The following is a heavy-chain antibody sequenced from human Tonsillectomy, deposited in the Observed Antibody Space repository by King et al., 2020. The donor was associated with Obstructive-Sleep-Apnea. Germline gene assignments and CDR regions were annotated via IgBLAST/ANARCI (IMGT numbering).Heavy chain of an antibody. V-gene: IGHV1-69*10. D-gene: IGHD3-9*01. CDR2: IIPILGIA. CDR3: ASDTKRYFDWLAADYYYGMDV. Sequence: VQLVESGAEVKKPGSSVKVSCKASGGTFSSYAISWVRQAPGQGLEWMGGIIPILGIANYAQKFQGRVTITADKSTSTAYMELSSLRSEDTAVYYCASDTKRYFDWLAADYYYGMDVWGQGTTVTVSS. CDR1: GGTFSSYA. J-gene: IGHJ6*02.